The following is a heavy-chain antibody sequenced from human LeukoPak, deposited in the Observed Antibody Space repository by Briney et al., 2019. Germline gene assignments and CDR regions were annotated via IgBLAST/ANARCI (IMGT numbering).Heavy chain of an antibody. CDR3: AKELIIQPTGTVAFDV. J-gene: IGHJ3*01. Sequence: GGSLRLSCAASGFTFSSYAMSWVRQAPGKGLEWVSAVSGSGGDTYYAGSVKGRFTVSRDNSKSTVFLQMNSLRAEDTAVYFCAKELIIQPTGTVAFDVWGQGTRVTVSS. CDR2: VSGSGGDT. V-gene: IGHV3-23*01. D-gene: IGHD1-1*01. CDR1: GFTFSSYA.